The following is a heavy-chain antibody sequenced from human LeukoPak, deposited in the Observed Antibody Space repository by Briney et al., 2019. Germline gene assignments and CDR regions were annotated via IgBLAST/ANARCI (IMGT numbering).Heavy chain of an antibody. V-gene: IGHV3-30*02. D-gene: IGHD3-3*01. CDR1: GFTFSSYG. CDR2: IRYDGSNK. Sequence: GGSLRLSCAASGFTFSSYGMHWVRQAPGKGLEWVAFIRYDGSNKYYADSVKGRFTISRGNSKNTLYLQMNSLRAEDTAVYYCAKDPGYYDFWSGYKGFDYWGQGTLVTVSS. J-gene: IGHJ4*02. CDR3: AKDPGYYDFWSGYKGFDY.